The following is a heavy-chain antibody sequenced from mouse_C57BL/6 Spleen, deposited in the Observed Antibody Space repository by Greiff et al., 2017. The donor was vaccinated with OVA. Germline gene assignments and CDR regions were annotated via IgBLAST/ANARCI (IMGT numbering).Heavy chain of an antibody. D-gene: IGHD3-2*02. CDR2: IYPGDGDT. Sequence: QVHVKQSGPELVKPGASVKISCKASGYAFSSSWMNWVKQRPGKGLEWIGRIYPGDGDTNYNGKFKGKATLTADKSSSTAYMQLSSLTSEDSAVYFCARRDSSGYDAMDYWGQGTSVTVSS. V-gene: IGHV1-82*01. CDR3: ARRDSSGYDAMDY. J-gene: IGHJ4*01. CDR1: GYAFSSSW.